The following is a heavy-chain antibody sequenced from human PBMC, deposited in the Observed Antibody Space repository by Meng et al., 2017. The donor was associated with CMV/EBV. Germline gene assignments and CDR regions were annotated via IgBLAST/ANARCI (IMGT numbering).Heavy chain of an antibody. J-gene: IGHJ6*02. V-gene: IGHV3-48*04. CDR1: GFTFSSYS. CDR2: ISSSSSTI. CDR3: ARAGTIYCSSTSCYTGFWSGNYYYGMDV. Sequence: GESLKISCAASGFTFSSYSMNWVRQAPGKGLEWVSYISSSSSTIYYADSVKGRFTISRDNAKNSPYLQMNSLRAEDTAVYYCARAGTIYCSSTSCYTGFWSGNYYYGMDVWGQGTTVTVSS. D-gene: IGHD2-2*02.